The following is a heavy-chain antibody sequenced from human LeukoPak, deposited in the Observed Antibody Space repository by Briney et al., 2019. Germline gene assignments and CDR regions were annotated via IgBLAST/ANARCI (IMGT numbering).Heavy chain of an antibody. Sequence: ASVKVSCKASGYTFTGYYMHWVRQAPGQGLEWMGWINPNSGGTNYAQKFQGRVTMTRDTSISTAYMELSRLRSDDTAVYYCAREYMVRGVNWFDPWGQGTLVTVSS. D-gene: IGHD3-10*01. V-gene: IGHV1-2*02. CDR1: GYTFTGYY. CDR3: AREYMVRGVNWFDP. CDR2: INPNSGGT. J-gene: IGHJ5*02.